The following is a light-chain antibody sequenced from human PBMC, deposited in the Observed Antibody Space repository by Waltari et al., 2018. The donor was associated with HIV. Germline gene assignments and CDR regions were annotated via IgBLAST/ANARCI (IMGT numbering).Light chain of an antibody. V-gene: IGKV3-20*01. CDR3: QQYTTSPYT. J-gene: IGKJ2*01. CDR1: QSVAGNY. Sequence: DIVLTQSPGTVSLSPGERATLSCRASQSVAGNYIAWYHQVPGQAPRLLISGAPRRATGIPARFSGSGSGTDFTLTISGLEPEDFGVYYCQQYTTSPYTFGQGTNLEI. CDR2: GAP.